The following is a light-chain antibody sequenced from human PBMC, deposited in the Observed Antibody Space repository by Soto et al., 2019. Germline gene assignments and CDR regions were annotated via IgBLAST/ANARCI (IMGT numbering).Light chain of an antibody. V-gene: IGLV2-14*03. Sequence: QSALTQPASVSGSPGQSITISCTGTSSDIGAYNFVSWYQQHPGKAPKLMLYDVNIRPSGVSNRFSGSKSGNTVSLTISGAQAEDEADYYCSSWTTSTTMVFGGGTKLTVL. CDR3: SSWTTSTTMV. J-gene: IGLJ2*01. CDR2: DVN. CDR1: SSDIGAYNF.